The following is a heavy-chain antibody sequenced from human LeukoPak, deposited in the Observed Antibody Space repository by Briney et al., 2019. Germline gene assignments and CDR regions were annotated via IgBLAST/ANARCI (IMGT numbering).Heavy chain of an antibody. J-gene: IGHJ4*02. CDR2: IYYSGST. Sequence: SETLSLTCTVSGGSISSYYWNWIRQPPGKGLEWIGYIYYSGSTNYNPSLKSRVTISVDTSKNQFSLKLSSVTAADTAVYYCARRGGSRGSGYLAYWGQGTLVTVSS. CDR1: GGSISSYY. V-gene: IGHV4-59*08. CDR3: ARRGGSRGSGYLAY. D-gene: IGHD3-22*01.